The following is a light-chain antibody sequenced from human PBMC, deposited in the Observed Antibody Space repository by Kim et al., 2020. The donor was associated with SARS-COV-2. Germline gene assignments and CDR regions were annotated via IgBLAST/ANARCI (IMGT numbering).Light chain of an antibody. CDR2: QDS. CDR3: QAWDSGIAGV. J-gene: IGLJ2*01. CDR1: KLGDKY. V-gene: IGLV3-1*01. Sequence: VPPGQTASITCSGDKLGDKYACWYKQKPGQSPVLVIYQDSKRPSGIPERFSGSNSGNTATLTITGTQPMDEADYYCQAWDSGIAGVFGGGTQLTVL.